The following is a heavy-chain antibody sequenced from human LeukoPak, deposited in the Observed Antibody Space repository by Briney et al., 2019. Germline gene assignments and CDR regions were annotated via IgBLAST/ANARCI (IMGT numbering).Heavy chain of an antibody. CDR3: ARPPLSNTWSGALDL. J-gene: IGHJ3*01. D-gene: IGHD2/OR15-2a*01. Sequence: GESLKISCKGSGYSFTSYWIGWVRQMPGKGLEWMGIIYPGDSDTRYSPSFQGHVTISADKSSSTAYLQWSSLKASDTAMYYCARPPLSNTWSGALDLWGQGTIVTVSS. CDR2: IYPGDSDT. V-gene: IGHV5-51*01. CDR1: GYSFTSYW.